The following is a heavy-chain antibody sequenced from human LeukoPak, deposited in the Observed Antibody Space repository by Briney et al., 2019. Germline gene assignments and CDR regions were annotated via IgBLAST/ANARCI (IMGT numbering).Heavy chain of an antibody. V-gene: IGHV3-15*01. J-gene: IGHJ4*02. Sequence: GGSLRLSCAASGFTFSNAWMGWVRQAPGKGLEWVGRIKRKTDGGTTDYAAPVKGRFTISRDDSKNTLYLQMNSLKTEDSAVYYCATVVWSGRYDSTFDYWGQGTLVTVSS. CDR3: ATVVWSGRYDSTFDY. D-gene: IGHD1-26*01. CDR2: IKRKTDGGTT. CDR1: GFTFSNAW.